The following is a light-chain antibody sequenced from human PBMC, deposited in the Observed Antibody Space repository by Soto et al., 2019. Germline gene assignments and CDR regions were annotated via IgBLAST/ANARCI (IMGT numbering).Light chain of an antibody. J-gene: IGLJ2*01. CDR3: QTWGTTVV. CDR2: FNSDGTH. Sequence: QSVLTQSPSASASLGASVKLTCTLSSGHSNYAIAWHQQQPEKGPRFLMKFNSDGTHTKGDGIPNRFSGSSSGAERYLSISSLQSEDEADYYCQTWGTTVVFGGGTKLTVL. CDR1: SGHSNYA. V-gene: IGLV4-69*01.